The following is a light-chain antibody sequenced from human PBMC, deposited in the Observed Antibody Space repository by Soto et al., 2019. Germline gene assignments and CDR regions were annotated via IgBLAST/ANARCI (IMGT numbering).Light chain of an antibody. CDR1: VLAKKY. Sequence: SYELTQPSSVSVSPGQTARITCSGAVLAKKYARWFQQKPGQAPVLVIYKDTERPSGIPERFSGSSSGPTVTLTISGAQVEDEADYYCYSAADNNAVFGGGTKLTVL. J-gene: IGLJ2*01. CDR3: YSAADNNAV. CDR2: KDT. V-gene: IGLV3-27*01.